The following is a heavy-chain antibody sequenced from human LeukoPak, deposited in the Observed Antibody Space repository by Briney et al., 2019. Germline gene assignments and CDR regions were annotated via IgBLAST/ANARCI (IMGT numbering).Heavy chain of an antibody. V-gene: IGHV3-7*01. CDR2: MKEDGSEM. Sequence: GGSLRLSCAASGFPFDVQTMSWVRQAPGKGLDWVASMKEDGSEMHYVDSVKGRFTISRDNPKNSLYLQMNSLRAEDTAVYYCAKGGATRGRFENWGQGTRVTVSS. J-gene: IGHJ4*02. D-gene: IGHD1-26*01. CDR1: GFPFDVQT. CDR3: AKGGATRGRFEN.